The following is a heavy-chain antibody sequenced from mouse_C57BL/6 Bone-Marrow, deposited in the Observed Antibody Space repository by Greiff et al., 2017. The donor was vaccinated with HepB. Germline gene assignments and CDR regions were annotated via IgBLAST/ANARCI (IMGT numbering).Heavy chain of an antibody. CDR1: GYSFTDYN. Sequence: VHLKQSGPELVKPGASVKISCKASGYSFTDYNMNWVKQSNGKSLEWIGVINPNYGTTSYNQKFKGKATLTVDQSSSTAYMQLNSLTSEDSAVYYCASGWLPPYAMDYWGQGTSVTVSS. D-gene: IGHD2-3*01. CDR3: ASGWLPPYAMDY. J-gene: IGHJ4*01. CDR2: INPNYGTT. V-gene: IGHV1-39*01.